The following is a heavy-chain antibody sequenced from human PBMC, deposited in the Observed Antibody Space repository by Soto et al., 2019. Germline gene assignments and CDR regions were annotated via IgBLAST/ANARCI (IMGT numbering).Heavy chain of an antibody. D-gene: IGHD6-13*01. CDR1: VFTLSSYW. Sequence: PGGAVGLSCAASVFTLSSYWMHWGRQAPGKGLVWVSRMNSDGTTTNYVDSVQGRFIISRDNSKNTLYLQMNSLRAEDAAIYYCVREGSGWYSRGSFDFWGRGTMVTVSS. V-gene: IGHV3-74*01. J-gene: IGHJ3*01. CDR2: MNSDGTTT. CDR3: VREGSGWYSRGSFDF.